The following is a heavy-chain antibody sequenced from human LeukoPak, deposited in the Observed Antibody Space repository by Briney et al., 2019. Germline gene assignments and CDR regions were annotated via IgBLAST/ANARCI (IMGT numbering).Heavy chain of an antibody. Sequence: SETLSLTCTVSGGSISSSTYYWGWIRQPPGKGLEWIGEIYQSGSTNYNPSLKSRVTISLDKSKNQFSLKLKSVTAADTAVYYCARAMIRGVDFDYWGQGTLVTVSS. CDR1: GGSISSSTYY. V-gene: IGHV4-39*07. CDR3: ARAMIRGVDFDY. D-gene: IGHD3-10*01. CDR2: IYQSGST. J-gene: IGHJ4*02.